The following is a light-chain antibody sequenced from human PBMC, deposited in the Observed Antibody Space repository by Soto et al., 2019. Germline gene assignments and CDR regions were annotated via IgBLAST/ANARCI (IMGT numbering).Light chain of an antibody. CDR2: NNN. J-gene: IGLJ1*01. V-gene: IGLV1-44*01. Sequence: QSVLTQPPSASGTPGQRVTISCSGSSSNIGSNTVNWYQQLPGTAPKLLIYNNNQRPSGVPDRFSGSKSGTSASLAISGLQSEDEADYYSATWDGGLYGHVFRTVTKVTVL. CDR1: SSNIGSNT. CDR3: ATWDGGLYGHV.